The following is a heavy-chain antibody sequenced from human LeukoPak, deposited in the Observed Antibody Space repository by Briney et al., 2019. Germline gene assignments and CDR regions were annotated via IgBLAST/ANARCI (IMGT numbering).Heavy chain of an antibody. CDR1: GFSFSTYG. V-gene: IGHV3-48*04. J-gene: IGHJ4*02. CDR3: ARDWSAHYFDY. Sequence: GGSLRLSCTASGFSFSTYGFNWVRQAPGKGLEWVSYISSSSALYYTDSVKGRFTISRDNAKNSLYLQMNSLRAEDTAVYYCARDWSAHYFDYWGQGILVTISS. CDR2: ISSSSAL.